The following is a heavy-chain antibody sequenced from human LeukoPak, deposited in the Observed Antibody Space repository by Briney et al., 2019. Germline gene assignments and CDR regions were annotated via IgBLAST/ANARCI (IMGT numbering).Heavy chain of an antibody. J-gene: IGHJ4*02. CDR1: GFTFSSYA. V-gene: IGHV3-23*01. CDR2: ISGSGGST. Sequence: PGGSLRLSCAASGFTFSSYAMSWVRQAPGKGLEWVSAISGSGGSTYYADSVKGRFTISRDNSKNTLYLQMNSLRAEDTAVYYCAREPSSTSARAAAADGDYWGQGTLVTVSS. D-gene: IGHD2-2*01. CDR3: AREPSSTSARAAAADGDY.